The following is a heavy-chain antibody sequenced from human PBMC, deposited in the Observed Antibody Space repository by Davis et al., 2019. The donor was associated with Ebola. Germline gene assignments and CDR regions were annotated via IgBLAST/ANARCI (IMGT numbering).Heavy chain of an antibody. Sequence: PGGSLRLSCAASGFTFSTYWMSWVRQAPGKGLECVANIKGDGSDKLYVDSVKGRFTISRDNTKNSLYLQMNSLRVEDTAVYYCTVTLDIWFLEWFSHHDPLDFWGQGTLVTVSS. J-gene: IGHJ3*01. D-gene: IGHD3-3*01. CDR2: IKGDGSDK. V-gene: IGHV3-7*03. CDR3: TVTLDIWFLEWFSHHDPLDF. CDR1: GFTFSTYW.